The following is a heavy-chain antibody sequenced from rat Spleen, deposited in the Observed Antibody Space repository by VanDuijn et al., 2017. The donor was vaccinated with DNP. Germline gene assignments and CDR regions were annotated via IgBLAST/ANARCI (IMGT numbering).Heavy chain of an antibody. CDR1: GYTFNINY. CDR2: INTGSGVT. CDR3: ARGGDGIWFAY. Sequence: QVQLQQSGAELAKPDSSMKISCKASGYTFNINYIGWKKQTTGQGLEYIGYINTGSGVTSYKEKFKGKATLTVDKSSSTAFMQLNSLTPDDSAVYHCARGGDGIWFAYWGRGTLVTVSS. J-gene: IGHJ3*01. V-gene: IGHV1-43*01. D-gene: IGHD1-1*01.